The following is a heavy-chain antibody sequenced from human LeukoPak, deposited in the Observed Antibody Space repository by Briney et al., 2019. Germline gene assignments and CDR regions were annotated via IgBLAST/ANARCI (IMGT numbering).Heavy chain of an antibody. CDR3: AKTRTAYSSSWYFFDY. J-gene: IGHJ4*02. Sequence: GGSLRLSCAGSGFNFSIFAMNWVRQAPGKGLEWVAFIHYDGSNKYYADSVKGRFTISRDNSKNTVYLQMNSLRAEDTAVFYCAKTRTAYSSSWYFFDYWGQGTLVTVSS. V-gene: IGHV3-30*02. CDR2: IHYDGSNK. CDR1: GFNFSIFA. D-gene: IGHD6-13*01.